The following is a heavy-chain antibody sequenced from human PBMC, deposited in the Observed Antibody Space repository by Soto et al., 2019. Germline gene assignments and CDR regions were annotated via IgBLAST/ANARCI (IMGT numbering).Heavy chain of an antibody. CDR1: GFTFSGYA. CDR2: ISGSGGST. D-gene: IGHD3-22*01. J-gene: IGHJ4*02. Sequence: GGSLRLSCAASGFTFSGYAMSWVRQAQGKGLEWGSAISGSGGSTYYADSVKGLFTISRDNSKNTLYLQMNSLRAEDTAVYYCAKGPPDSYDSSGYYYDYWGQGTLVTVSS. CDR3: AKGPPDSYDSSGYYYDY. V-gene: IGHV3-23*01.